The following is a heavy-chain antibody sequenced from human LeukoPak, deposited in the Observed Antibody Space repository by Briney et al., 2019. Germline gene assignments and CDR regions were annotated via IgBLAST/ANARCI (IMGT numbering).Heavy chain of an antibody. CDR2: ISGSGGST. CDR3: AKVGPYSSGWYYFDY. V-gene: IGHV3-23*01. Sequence: GGSLRLSCAASGFIFRNYAMSWVRQAPGKGLEWVSAISGSGGSTYYADSVKGRFTISRDNSKNPLYLQMNSLRAEDTAVYYCAKVGPYSSGWYYFDYWGQGTLVTVYS. J-gene: IGHJ4*02. CDR1: GFIFRNYA. D-gene: IGHD6-19*01.